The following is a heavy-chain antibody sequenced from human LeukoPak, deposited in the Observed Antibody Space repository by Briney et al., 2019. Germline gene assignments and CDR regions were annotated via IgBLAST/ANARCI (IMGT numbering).Heavy chain of an antibody. J-gene: IGHJ4*02. CDR3: ARGIVQRLPRGGYFDY. CDR1: GGSFSGYY. D-gene: IGHD6-25*01. Sequence: SETLSLTCAVYGGSFSGYYWSWIRQPPGKGLEWIGEINHSGSTNYNPSLKSRVTISVDTSKNQFSLKLSSVTAADTAVYYCARGIVQRLPRGGYFDYWGQGTLVTVSS. CDR2: INHSGST. V-gene: IGHV4-34*01.